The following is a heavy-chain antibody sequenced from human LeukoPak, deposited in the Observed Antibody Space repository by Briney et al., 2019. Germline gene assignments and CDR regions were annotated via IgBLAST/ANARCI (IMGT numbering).Heavy chain of an antibody. CDR3: ARALDYDFWSGYYPNWFDP. Sequence: SETLSLTCTVSGGSISSYYWSWIRQPPGKGLEWIGYIYYSGSTNYNPSLKSRVTISVDTSKNQFSLKLSSVTAADTAVYYCARALDYDFWSGYYPNWFDPWGQGTLVTVSP. D-gene: IGHD3-3*01. V-gene: IGHV4-59*01. CDR2: IYYSGST. J-gene: IGHJ5*02. CDR1: GGSISSYY.